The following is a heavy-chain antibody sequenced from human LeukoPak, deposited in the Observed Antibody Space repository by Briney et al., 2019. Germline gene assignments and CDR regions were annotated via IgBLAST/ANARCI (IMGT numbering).Heavy chain of an antibody. CDR2: INPNSGGT. V-gene: IGHV1-2*02. CDR3: ARDSTIFGVVPPQDYGMDV. Sequence: GASVKVSCKASGYTFTGYYMHWVRQAPGQGLEWMGWINPNSGGTNYAQKFQGRVTMTRDTSISTAYMELSRLRSDDTAVYYCARDSTIFGVVPPQDYGMDVWGQGTTVTVSS. J-gene: IGHJ6*02. D-gene: IGHD3-3*01. CDR1: GYTFTGYY.